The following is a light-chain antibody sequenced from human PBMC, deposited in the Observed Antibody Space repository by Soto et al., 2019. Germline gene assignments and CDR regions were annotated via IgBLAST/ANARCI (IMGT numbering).Light chain of an antibody. CDR3: CSYAGSSTFV. Sequence: VLTQPASVSGSRGKSITFSCAGSSSDVGSYDLVSWYQQHPGEAPKLIIYDGFKRPSGVSDRFSGSKSGYTASLTISGLQADDEADYYCCSYAGSSTFVFGTGTKVTVL. CDR1: SSDVGSYDL. J-gene: IGLJ1*01. V-gene: IGLV2-23*03. CDR2: DGF.